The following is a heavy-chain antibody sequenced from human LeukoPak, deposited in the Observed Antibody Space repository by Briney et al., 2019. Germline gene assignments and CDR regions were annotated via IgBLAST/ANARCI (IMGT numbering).Heavy chain of an antibody. V-gene: IGHV3-11*06. CDR1: GFTFSDYY. CDR3: ARLDSGRDYFDY. CDR2: ISSSSSYT. D-gene: IGHD6-25*01. J-gene: IGHJ4*02. Sequence: GESLKISCAASGFTFSDYYMSWIRQAPGKGLEWVSYISSSSSYTNYADSVKGRFTISRDNAKNSLYLQMNSLRAEDTAVYYCARLDSGRDYFDYWGQGTLVTVSS.